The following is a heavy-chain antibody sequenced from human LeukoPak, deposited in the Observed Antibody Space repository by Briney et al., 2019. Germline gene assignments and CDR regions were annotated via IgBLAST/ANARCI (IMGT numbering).Heavy chain of an antibody. J-gene: IGHJ4*02. D-gene: IGHD4-17*01. Sequence: GGSLRLSCAASGFTFSNYAMSWVRQAPGKGLEWVSGNSGISGDTYYADSVKGRFTVSRDNSKNTLYLQMNSLRADDTAVYYCAKDPRALTTVTNYYFDYWGQGTLVTVSS. CDR1: GFTFSNYA. CDR2: NSGISGDT. V-gene: IGHV3-23*01. CDR3: AKDPRALTTVTNYYFDY.